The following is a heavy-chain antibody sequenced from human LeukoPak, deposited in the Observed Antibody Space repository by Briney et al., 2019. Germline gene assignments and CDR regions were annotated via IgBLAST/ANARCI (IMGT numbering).Heavy chain of an antibody. CDR3: AKLLWFGESASPFDY. Sequence: SQTLSLTCTVSGGSISSGDYYWSWIRQPPGKGLEWIGYIYYSGSTYYNPSLKSRVTISVDTSKNQFSLKLSSVTAADTAVYYCAKLLWFGESASPFDYWGQGTLVTVSS. CDR1: GGSISSGDYY. V-gene: IGHV4-30-4*08. CDR2: IYYSGST. D-gene: IGHD3-10*01. J-gene: IGHJ4*02.